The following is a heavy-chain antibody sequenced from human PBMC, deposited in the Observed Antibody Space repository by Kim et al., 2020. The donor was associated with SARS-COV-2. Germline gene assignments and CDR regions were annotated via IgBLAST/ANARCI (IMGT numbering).Heavy chain of an antibody. CDR3: ARAGLASALWAHYFDY. CDR2: ISYDGSNK. CDR1: GFTFSSYA. V-gene: IGHV3-30-3*01. J-gene: IGHJ4*02. Sequence: GGSLRLSCAASGFTFSSYAMHWVRQAPGKGLEWVAVISYDGSNKYYADSVKGRFTISRDNSKNTLYLQMNSLRAEDTAVYYCARAGLASALWAHYFDYWGQGTLVTVSS. D-gene: IGHD6-13*01.